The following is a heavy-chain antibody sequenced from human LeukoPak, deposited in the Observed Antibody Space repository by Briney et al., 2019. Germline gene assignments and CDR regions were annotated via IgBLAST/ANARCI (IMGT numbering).Heavy chain of an antibody. J-gene: IGHJ4*02. CDR2: IHPEGNEK. V-gene: IGHV3-7*04. Sequence: PGGSLRLSCAVSGFTFSNFWMSWVRQAPGRGLEWVANIHPEGNEKYHVESVKGRFTISRDNTKNLLFLQMNGLRVEDTAVYYCERGEDFSGDHWGQGTLVTVSS. CDR3: ERGEDFSGDH. CDR1: GFTFSNFW. D-gene: IGHD2/OR15-2a*01.